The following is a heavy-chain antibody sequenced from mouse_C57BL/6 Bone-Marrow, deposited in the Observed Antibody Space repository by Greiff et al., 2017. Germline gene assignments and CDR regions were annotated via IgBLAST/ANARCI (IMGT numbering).Heavy chain of an antibody. Sequence: QVQLKQPGAELVRPGSSVKLSCKASGYTFTSYWMHWVKQRPIQGLEWIGNIDPSDSETHYNQKFKDKATLTVDKSSSTAYMQLSSLTSEDSAVYYCATHGNYVTFYAMDYWGQGTSVTVSS. CDR3: ATHGNYVTFYAMDY. J-gene: IGHJ4*01. V-gene: IGHV1-52*01. D-gene: IGHD2-1*01. CDR2: IDPSDSET. CDR1: GYTFTSYW.